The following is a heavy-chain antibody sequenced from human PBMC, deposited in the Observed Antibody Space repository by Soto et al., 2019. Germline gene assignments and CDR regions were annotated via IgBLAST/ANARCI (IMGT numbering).Heavy chain of an antibody. J-gene: IGHJ6*02. CDR2: ISGSGGST. Sequence: GGSLRLSCAASGFTFSSYAMSWVRQAPGKGLEWVSAISGSGGSTYYADSVKGRFTISRDNSKNTLYLQMNSLRAEDTAVYYCIYCSGGTCYPAYSGMDVWGQGTTVTVSS. D-gene: IGHD2-15*01. CDR1: GFTFSSYA. V-gene: IGHV3-23*01. CDR3: IYCSGGTCYPAYSGMDV.